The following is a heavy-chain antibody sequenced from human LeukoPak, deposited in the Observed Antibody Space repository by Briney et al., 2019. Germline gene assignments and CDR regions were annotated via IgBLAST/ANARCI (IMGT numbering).Heavy chain of an antibody. CDR2: MNPNSGNT. V-gene: IGHV1-8*01. J-gene: IGHJ4*02. Sequence: ASVTVSCKASGYTFTSYDINWVRQATGQGLEGMGGMNPNSGNTGDAKKFQGRVTMTRNTSISTAYMELSSLRSEDTAVYYCARGQAWDYSSSWYTYWGQGTLVTVSS. CDR3: ARGQAWDYSSSWYTY. D-gene: IGHD6-13*01. CDR1: GYTFTSYD.